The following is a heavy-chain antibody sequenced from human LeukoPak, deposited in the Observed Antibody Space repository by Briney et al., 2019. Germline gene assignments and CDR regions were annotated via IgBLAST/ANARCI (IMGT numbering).Heavy chain of an antibody. J-gene: IGHJ5*02. V-gene: IGHV4-31*03. CDR2: IYYSGST. CDR1: GGSISSGGYY. CDR3: ARVCDVVVPAAYWFDP. D-gene: IGHD2-2*01. Sequence: SETLSLTCTVSGGSISSGGYYWSWIRQHPGKGLEWIGYIYYSGSTYYNPSLKSRVTISVDTSKNQFSLKLSSVTAADTAVYYCARVCDVVVPAAYWFDPWGQGTLVTVSS.